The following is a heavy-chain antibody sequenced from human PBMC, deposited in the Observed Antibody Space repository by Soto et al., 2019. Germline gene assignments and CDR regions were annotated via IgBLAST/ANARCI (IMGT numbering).Heavy chain of an antibody. D-gene: IGHD3-22*01. J-gene: IGHJ3*02. V-gene: IGHV1-46*03. CDR3: ARDRGSGYYSGAFDI. CDR2: INPSGGGT. CDR1: GYTFTSYY. Sequence: EASVKVSCKASGYTFTSYYMHWVRQAPGQGLEWMGIINPSGGGTSYAQKFQGRVTMTRDTSTSTVYMELSSLRSEDTAVYYCARDRGSGYYSGAFDIWGQGTMVTVSS.